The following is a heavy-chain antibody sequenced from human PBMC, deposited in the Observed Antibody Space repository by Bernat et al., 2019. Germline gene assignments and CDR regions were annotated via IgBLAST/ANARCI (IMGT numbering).Heavy chain of an antibody. J-gene: IGHJ5*02. V-gene: IGHV3-23*01. CDR3: AKSLLSVVVVAATWFDP. Sequence: EVQLLESGGGLVQSGGSLRLSCAASGFTFSSYAMSWVRQAPGKGLEWVSAISGSGGSTYYADSVKGRFTISRDNSKNTLYLQMNSLRAEDTAVYYCAKSLLSVVVVAATWFDPWGQGTLVTVSS. CDR1: GFTFSSYA. CDR2: ISGSGGST. D-gene: IGHD2-15*01.